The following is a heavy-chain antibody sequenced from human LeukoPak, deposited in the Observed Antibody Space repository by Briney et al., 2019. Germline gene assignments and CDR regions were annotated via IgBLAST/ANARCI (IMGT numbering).Heavy chain of an antibody. J-gene: IGHJ4*02. Sequence: PSETLSLTCTVSGGSISGYYWGWIRQPPGKGLEWIGYIYYSGSTNYNPSLKSRVTISVDTSKNQFSLKLSPVTAADTAVYYCARGREWEPKVFDYWGQGTLVTVSS. CDR1: GGSISGYY. CDR2: IYYSGST. D-gene: IGHD1-26*01. CDR3: ARGREWEPKVFDY. V-gene: IGHV4-59*01.